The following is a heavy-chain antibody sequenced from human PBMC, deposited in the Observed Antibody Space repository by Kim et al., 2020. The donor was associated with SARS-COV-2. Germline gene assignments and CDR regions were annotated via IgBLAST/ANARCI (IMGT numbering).Heavy chain of an antibody. CDR2: IYYSGST. Sequence: SETLSLTCTVSGGSISSGGYYWSWLRQHPGKGLEWIGYIYYSGSTYYNPSLQSRVTVSLDTSKNQFSLKLSSVTAADTAVYYCARGSITIFGVVTELDYWGHGTLVTVSS. CDR3: ARGSITIFGVVTELDY. J-gene: IGHJ4*01. CDR1: GGSISSGGYY. D-gene: IGHD3-3*01. V-gene: IGHV4-31*03.